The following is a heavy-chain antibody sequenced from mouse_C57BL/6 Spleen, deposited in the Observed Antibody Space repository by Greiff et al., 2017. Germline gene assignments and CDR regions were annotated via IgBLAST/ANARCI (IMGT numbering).Heavy chain of an antibody. CDR1: GFSFTSYG. Sequence: VQLQESGPGLVQPSPCLSITCTASGFSFTSYGVHWVRQPPGQGLEWLGVILSGGSTDYNAAFISRLSISKDNSKSQVLFKMNSLQADDTAIYYCAATVVASFDYWGQGTTLTVSS. V-gene: IGHV2-4*01. J-gene: IGHJ2*01. CDR2: ILSGGST. CDR3: AATVVASFDY. D-gene: IGHD1-1*01.